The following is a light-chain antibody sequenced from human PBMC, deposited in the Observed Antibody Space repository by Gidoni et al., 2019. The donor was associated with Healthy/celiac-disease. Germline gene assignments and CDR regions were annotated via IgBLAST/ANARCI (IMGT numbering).Light chain of an antibody. CDR1: QSLLHSNGYNY. V-gene: IGKV2-28*01. CDR2: LGS. Sequence: DSVMPTSALSVLVTTGVAASISCRSSQSLLHSNGYNYLDWYLQKPGQSPQLLIYLGSSRASGVPDRFSGSGSGTDFTLKISRVEAEDVGVYYCMQALQTPPYTFGQGTKLEIK. CDR3: MQALQTPPYT. J-gene: IGKJ2*01.